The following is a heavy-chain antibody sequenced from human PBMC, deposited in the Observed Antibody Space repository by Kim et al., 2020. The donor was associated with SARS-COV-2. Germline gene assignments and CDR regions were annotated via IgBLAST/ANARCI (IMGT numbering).Heavy chain of an antibody. CDR2: NK. D-gene: IGHD5-12*01. CDR3: ANGYDYSCGY. Sequence: NKYYADSVKGRFTISRDNSKNTLYLQMNSLRAEDTAVYYCANGYDYSCGYWGQGTLVTVSS. J-gene: IGHJ4*02. V-gene: IGHV3-30*02.